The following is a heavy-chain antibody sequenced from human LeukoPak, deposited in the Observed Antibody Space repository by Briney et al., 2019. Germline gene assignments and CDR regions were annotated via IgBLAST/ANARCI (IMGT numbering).Heavy chain of an antibody. V-gene: IGHV4-59*01. CDR3: VGEKSFFGEAI. D-gene: IGHD3-10*01. CDR1: GGSITTYY. Sequence: SETLSLTCRVSGGSITTYYWNWVRQPPGKGLEWIGHMFYSGTTSYKPSLKSRVAISVGTFKSQVSMKVTSVTAADTAVYYCVGEKSFFGEAIWSQGTLVTVSS. CDR2: MFYSGTT. J-gene: IGHJ3*02.